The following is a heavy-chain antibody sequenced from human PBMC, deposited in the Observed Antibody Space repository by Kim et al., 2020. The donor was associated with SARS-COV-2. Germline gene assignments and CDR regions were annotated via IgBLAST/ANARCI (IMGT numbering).Heavy chain of an antibody. Sequence: YSADSVKGRFTIYRDNSKNPLYMQLNGLSADDTAVYYCSKDLPHATFEYWGQGTLVTVSS. J-gene: IGHJ4*02. V-gene: IGHV3-23*01. CDR3: SKDLPHATFEY.